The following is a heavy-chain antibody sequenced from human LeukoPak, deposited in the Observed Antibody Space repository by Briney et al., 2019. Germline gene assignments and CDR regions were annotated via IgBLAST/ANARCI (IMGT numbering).Heavy chain of an antibody. J-gene: IGHJ4*02. V-gene: IGHV1-69*04. Sequence: GSSVTVSCKASGGTFSSYAISWVRQAPGQGLEWMGRIIPILDIANYAQKLQGRVTITADKSTSTAYMELSSLRSEDTAVSYCARGSSSGYYAAHFDYWGQGTLVTVSS. CDR3: ARGSSSGYYAAHFDY. CDR1: GGTFSSYA. CDR2: IIPILDIA. D-gene: IGHD3-22*01.